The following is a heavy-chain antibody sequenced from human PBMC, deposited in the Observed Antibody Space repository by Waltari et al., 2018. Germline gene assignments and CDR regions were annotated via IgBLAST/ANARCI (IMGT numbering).Heavy chain of an antibody. J-gene: IGHJ4*02. CDR2: IYHSGST. V-gene: IGHV4-38-2*02. CDR3: ASLDYGGNSDY. D-gene: IGHD2-21*02. Sequence: QVQLQESGPGLVKPSETLSLTCTVSGYSISSGYYWGWIRQPPGKGLEWIGSIYHSGSTYYTPSLKSRVTISVDTSKNQFSLKLSSVTAADTAVYYCASLDYGGNSDYWGQGTLVTVSS. CDR1: GYSISSGYY.